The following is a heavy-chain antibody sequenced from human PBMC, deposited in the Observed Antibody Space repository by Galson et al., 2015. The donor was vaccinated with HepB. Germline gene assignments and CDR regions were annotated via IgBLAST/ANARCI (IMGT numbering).Heavy chain of an antibody. V-gene: IGHV3-53*01. CDR2: LYSGGST. CDR1: GFIVSSNY. CDR3: ARWVRYDSSGSYSYFDY. D-gene: IGHD3-22*01. Sequence: SLRLSCAASGFIVSSNYMSWVRQAPGKGLEWVSVLYSGGSTYYADSVKGRFTISRDNSENTLYLQMNSLRAEDTAVYYCARWVRYDSSGSYSYFDYWGQGTLVTVSS. J-gene: IGHJ4*02.